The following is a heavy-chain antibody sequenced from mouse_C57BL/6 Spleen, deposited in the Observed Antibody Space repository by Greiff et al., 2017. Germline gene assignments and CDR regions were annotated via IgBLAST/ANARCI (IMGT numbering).Heavy chain of an antibody. CDR3: TTVGTTVVATNFDY. CDR2: IDPENGDT. D-gene: IGHD1-1*01. Sequence: VQLKQSGAELVRPGASVKLSCTASGFNIKDDYMHWVKQRPEQGLEWIGWIDPENGDTAYASKFQGKAPITADTSSNTAYLQLSSLTSEDTAVYYCTTVGTTVVATNFDYWGQGTTLTVSA. J-gene: IGHJ2*01. CDR1: GFNIKDDY. V-gene: IGHV14-4*01.